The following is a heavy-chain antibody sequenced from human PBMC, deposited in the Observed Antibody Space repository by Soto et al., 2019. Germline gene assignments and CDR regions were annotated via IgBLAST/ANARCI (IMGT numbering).Heavy chain of an antibody. Sequence: SETLSLTCTVSGGSISSGGYYWSWIRQHPGKGLEWIGYIYYSGSTYYNPSLKSRVTISVDTSKNQFSLKLSSVTAADTAVYYCARVENMAAAARVDYWGQGTLVTVSS. V-gene: IGHV4-31*03. CDR3: ARVENMAAAARVDY. J-gene: IGHJ4*02. CDR2: IYYSGST. CDR1: GGSISSGGYY. D-gene: IGHD6-13*01.